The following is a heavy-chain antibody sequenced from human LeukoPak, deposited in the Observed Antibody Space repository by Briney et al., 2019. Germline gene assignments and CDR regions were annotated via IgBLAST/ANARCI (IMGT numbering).Heavy chain of an antibody. CDR2: VSYSGST. CDR1: GYSISSGYH. J-gene: IGHJ4*02. D-gene: IGHD1-26*01. V-gene: IGHV4-38-2*01. Sequence: SETLSLTCAVSGYSISSGYHWGWIRQPPGKGLEWIGSVSYSGSTYYNPSLKRRVTISVDTSKNQFSLKLSPATAADTAVYYCARGGSYLGFDYWGQGTLVTVSS. CDR3: ARGGSYLGFDY.